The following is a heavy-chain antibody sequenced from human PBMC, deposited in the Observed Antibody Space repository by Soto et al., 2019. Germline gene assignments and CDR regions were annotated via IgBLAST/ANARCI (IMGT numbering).Heavy chain of an antibody. J-gene: IGHJ5*02. D-gene: IGHD3-10*01. CDR3: VGDGSGRRFDP. Sequence: QVQLQESGPGLVKPSETLSLTCTVSGGSISSYYWTWIRQPPGKGLEYIGYIYHTGSTSYNPSLKSRVTISVDTSKSQFSLKVTSVTAADTAVYYCVGDGSGRRFDPWGQGILVTVSS. V-gene: IGHV4-59*01. CDR1: GGSISSYY. CDR2: IYHTGST.